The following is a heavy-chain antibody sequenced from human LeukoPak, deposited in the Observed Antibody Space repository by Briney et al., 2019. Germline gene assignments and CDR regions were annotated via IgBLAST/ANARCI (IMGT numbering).Heavy chain of an antibody. V-gene: IGHV3-66*01. Sequence: GGSLRLSCAASGFTVSSNYMSWVRQAPGKGLEWVSVIYSGGSTYYADSVKSRFTISRDNSKNTLYLQMNSLRAEDTAVYYCARGAVRYYGAFDIWGQGTMVTVSS. CDR2: IYSGGST. D-gene: IGHD3-9*01. CDR3: ARGAVRYYGAFDI. CDR1: GFTVSSNY. J-gene: IGHJ3*02.